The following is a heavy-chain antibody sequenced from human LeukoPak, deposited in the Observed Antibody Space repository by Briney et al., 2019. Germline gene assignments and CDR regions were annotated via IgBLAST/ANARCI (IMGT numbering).Heavy chain of an antibody. CDR3: ASVVPAAIYAFDI. CDR1: GGSFSGYY. D-gene: IGHD2-2*01. J-gene: IGHJ3*02. CDR2: INHSGST. V-gene: IGHV4-34*01. Sequence: SETLSLTCAVYGGSFSGYYWSWIRQPPGKGLEWIGEINHSGSTNYNPSLKSRVTISVDTSKNQFSLKLSSVTAADTAVYYCASVVPAAIYAFDIWGQGTMATVSS.